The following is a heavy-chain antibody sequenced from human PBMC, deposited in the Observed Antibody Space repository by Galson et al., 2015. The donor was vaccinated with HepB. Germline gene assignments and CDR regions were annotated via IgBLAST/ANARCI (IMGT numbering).Heavy chain of an antibody. CDR3: ARESGSYYERAFDI. Sequence: SLRLSCAASGFTFSSYSMNWVRQAPGKGLEWVSYISSSSSTIYYADSVKGRFTISRDNAKNSLYLQMNSLRAEDTAVYYCARESGSYYERAFDIWGQGTMVTVSS. CDR1: GFTFSSYS. J-gene: IGHJ3*02. D-gene: IGHD1-26*01. CDR2: ISSSSSTI. V-gene: IGHV3-48*01.